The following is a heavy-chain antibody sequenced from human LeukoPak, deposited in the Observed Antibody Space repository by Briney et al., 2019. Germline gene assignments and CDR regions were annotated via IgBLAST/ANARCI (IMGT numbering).Heavy chain of an antibody. CDR2: IHYTGKP. CDR3: ARFGVDYDMDV. J-gene: IGHJ6*02. D-gene: IGHD3-16*01. CDR1: GGSISGHY. V-gene: IGHV4-59*11. Sequence: SETLSLTCSVSGGSISGHYWTWIRQPPGKGLEWIGQIHYTGKPDYNPSLKSRIAISVDTSKNQVSLQVSSVTAADSAIYYCARFGVDYDMDVWGHGTTVTVFS.